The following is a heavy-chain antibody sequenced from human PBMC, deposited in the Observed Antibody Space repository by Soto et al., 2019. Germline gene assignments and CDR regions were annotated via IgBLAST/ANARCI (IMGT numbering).Heavy chain of an antibody. CDR1: GFTFSSYA. CDR2: ISGSGGST. Sequence: EVQLLESGGGLVQPGGSLRLSCAASGFTFSSYAMRWVRQAPGKGLEWVSAISGSGGSTYYADSVKGRFTISRDNSKNTLYLQMNSLRAEDTDVYYCAKVVGSYYYSSGYSFGYYGMDVWGQGTTVTVSS. V-gene: IGHV3-23*01. CDR3: AKVVGSYYYSSGYSFGYYGMDV. D-gene: IGHD3-22*01. J-gene: IGHJ6*02.